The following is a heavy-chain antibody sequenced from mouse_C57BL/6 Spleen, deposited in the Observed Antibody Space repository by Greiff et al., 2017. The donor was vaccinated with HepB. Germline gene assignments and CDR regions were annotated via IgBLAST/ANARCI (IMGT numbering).Heavy chain of an antibody. CDR3: ASAYYCGSSYGYFDV. Sequence: QVQLQQSGAELARPGASVKLSCKASGYTFTSYGISGVKQRTGQGLEWIGEIYPRSGNTYYNEKFKGKATLTADKSSSTAYMELRSLTSEDSAVYYCASAYYCGSSYGYFDVWGTGTTVTVSS. V-gene: IGHV1-81*01. CDR2: IYPRSGNT. CDR1: GYTFTSYG. J-gene: IGHJ1*03. D-gene: IGHD1-1*01.